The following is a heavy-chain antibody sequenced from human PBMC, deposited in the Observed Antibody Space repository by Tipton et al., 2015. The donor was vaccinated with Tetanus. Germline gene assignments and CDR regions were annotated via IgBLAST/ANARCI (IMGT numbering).Heavy chain of an antibody. D-gene: IGHD3-10*01. CDR2: IYYSGST. J-gene: IGHJ4*02. CDR3: ARHPPPYYYGSGSYLNY. Sequence: TLSLTCTVSGGPISSYYWSWIRQPPGKALEWIGSIYYSGSTVYHPSLQSRVTISVDTSKNQFSLRLSSVTAADTAVYFCARHPPPYYYGSGSYLNYWGQGTPVTVSS. V-gene: IGHV4-59*08. CDR1: GGPISSYY.